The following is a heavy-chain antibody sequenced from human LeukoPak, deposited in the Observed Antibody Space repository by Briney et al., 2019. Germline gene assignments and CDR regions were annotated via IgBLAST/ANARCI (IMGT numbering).Heavy chain of an antibody. CDR3: ARGPGSSSWYGGPYYYYGMDV. D-gene: IGHD6-13*01. CDR2: INHSGST. J-gene: IGHJ6*02. Sequence: PSETLSLTCAVYGGSFSGYYWSWIRQPPGKGLEWIGEINHSGSTNYNPSLKSRVTISVDTSKNQFSLKPSSVTAADTAVYYCARGPGSSSWYGGPYYYYGMDVWGQGTTVTVSS. CDR1: GGSFSGYY. V-gene: IGHV4-34*01.